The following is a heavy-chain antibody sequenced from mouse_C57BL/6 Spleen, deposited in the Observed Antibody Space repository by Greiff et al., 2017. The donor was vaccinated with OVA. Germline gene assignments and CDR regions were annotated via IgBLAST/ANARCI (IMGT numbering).Heavy chain of an antibody. CDR2: INPSNGGT. J-gene: IGHJ1*03. CDR1: GYTFTSYW. CDR3: AREDDGYWYCDV. D-gene: IGHD2-3*01. V-gene: IGHV1-53*01. Sequence: QVQLQQPGTELVKPGASVKLSCKASGYTFTSYWMHWVKQRPGQGLEWIGNINPSNGGTNYNEKFKRKATLPVDKSSSTAYMQLSSLTSEDAAVYYCAREDDGYWYCDVWGTGTTVTVSS.